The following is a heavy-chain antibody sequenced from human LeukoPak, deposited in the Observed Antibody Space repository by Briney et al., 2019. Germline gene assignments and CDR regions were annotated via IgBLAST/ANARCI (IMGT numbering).Heavy chain of an antibody. Sequence: SETLSLTCTVSGGSLINHYWSWIRQPPGKRLEYIGYIHYSGTTDYNPSLKSRLTISVDTSKNQFSLRLSSVTAADTAVYYCTRYDATPAGHYQYRYMDVWGEGTTVTVSS. J-gene: IGHJ6*03. CDR3: TRYDATPAGHYQYRYMDV. CDR2: IHYSGTT. D-gene: IGHD2-2*01. CDR1: GGSLINHY. V-gene: IGHV4-59*08.